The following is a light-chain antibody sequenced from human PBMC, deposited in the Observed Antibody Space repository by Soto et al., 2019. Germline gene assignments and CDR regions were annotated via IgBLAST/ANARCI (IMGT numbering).Light chain of an antibody. CDR3: QQYYTYPYT. V-gene: IGKV1-5*03. CDR2: HAS. CDR1: HSISVW. Sequence: DIQMTQSPSTLSASVGDRVTITCRASHSISVWLAWYQQKPGKAPKLLIYHASTLESGVPSRFSGRGSGTDFTLTISSLQPDDFATYYCQQYYTYPYTFGQGTKLEIK. J-gene: IGKJ2*01.